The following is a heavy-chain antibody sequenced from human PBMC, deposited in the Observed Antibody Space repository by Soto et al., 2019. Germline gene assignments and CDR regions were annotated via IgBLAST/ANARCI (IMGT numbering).Heavy chain of an antibody. J-gene: IGHJ6*02. CDR3: ARTPSLWSNQIYDYDGMDV. CDR2: IFSNDEK. Sequence: SGPTLVNPTETLTLTCTVSRFSLSNARMGVSWIRQPPGKALEWLAHIFSNDEKSYSTSLKSRLTISKDTTKSQVVLTMTNMDPVDTATYYCARTPSLWSNQIYDYDGMDVWGQGTTVTVSS. D-gene: IGHD2-8*02. CDR1: RFSLSNARMG. V-gene: IGHV2-26*01.